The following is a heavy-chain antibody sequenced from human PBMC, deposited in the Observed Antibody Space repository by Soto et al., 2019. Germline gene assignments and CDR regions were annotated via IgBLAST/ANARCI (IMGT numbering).Heavy chain of an antibody. J-gene: IGHJ3*02. CDR2: ISSSSSTI. CDR3: ARDYYDSSGYIPSDAFDM. V-gene: IGHV3-48*02. Sequence: GGSLRLSCAASGFTFSSYSMNWVRQAPGNGLEWVSYISSSSSTIYYADSVKGRFTISRDNAKNSLYLQMNSLRDEDTAVYYCARDYYDSSGYIPSDAFDMWPEGTMVTVS. CDR1: GFTFSSYS. D-gene: IGHD3-22*01.